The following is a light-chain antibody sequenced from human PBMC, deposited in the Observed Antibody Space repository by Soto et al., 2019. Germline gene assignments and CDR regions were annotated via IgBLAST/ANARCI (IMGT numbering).Light chain of an antibody. CDR1: QSISSW. V-gene: IGKV1-5*01. J-gene: IGKJ4*01. Sequence: DIQMTQSHSTLSASVGDRVTITCRASQSISSWLAWYRQKPGKAPKLLIHAASSLDSGVPSRFSGSGSGTEFTLTISSLQPDDFATYYCQEYNSYSLTFGGGTKVVIK. CDR2: AAS. CDR3: QEYNSYSLT.